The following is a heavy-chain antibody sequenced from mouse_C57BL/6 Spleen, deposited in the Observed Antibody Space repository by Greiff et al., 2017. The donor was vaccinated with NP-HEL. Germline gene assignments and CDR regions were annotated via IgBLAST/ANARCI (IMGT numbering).Heavy chain of an antibody. V-gene: IGHV1-18*01. J-gene: IGHJ4*01. CDR3: ARSPMVTTRGYYAMDY. CDR2: INPNNGGT. CDR1: GYTFTDYN. D-gene: IGHD2-2*01. Sequence: EVQLQQSGPELVKPGASVKIPCKASGYTFTDYNMDWVKQSHGKSLEWIGDINPNNGGTIYNQKFKGKATLTVDKSSSTAYMELRSLTSEDTAVYYCARSPMVTTRGYYAMDYWGQGTSVTVSS.